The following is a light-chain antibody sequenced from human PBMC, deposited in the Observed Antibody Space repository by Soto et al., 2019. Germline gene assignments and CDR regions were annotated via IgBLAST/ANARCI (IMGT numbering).Light chain of an antibody. CDR1: QSLSSSY. V-gene: IGKV3-20*01. CDR2: DAS. Sequence: EIVLTQSPGTLSLSPGERATLSCRASQSLSSSYLAWYQQKPGQAPRLLIYDASSRATGIPDRFSGSGSGTDFTLTISRLEPEDFAVYYCQQSGNQFTFGPGTKVDIK. J-gene: IGKJ3*01. CDR3: QQSGNQFT.